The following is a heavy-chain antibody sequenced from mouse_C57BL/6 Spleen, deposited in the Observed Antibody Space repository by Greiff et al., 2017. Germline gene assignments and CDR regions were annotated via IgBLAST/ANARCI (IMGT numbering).Heavy chain of an antibody. CDR1: GYTFTDYN. J-gene: IGHJ1*03. V-gene: IGHV1-18*01. Sequence: EVPLQQSGPELVKPGASVKIPCTASGYTFTDYNMGWVKQSHGKRLEWVGEISPNNGGTIYNRKFKGKATLTVDNSSSTAYMERSSLTSEDTAVYYCGRSNYVTRNFDVWGTGTTVTVSS. CDR3: GRSNYVTRNFDV. D-gene: IGHD1-1*02. CDR2: ISPNNGGT.